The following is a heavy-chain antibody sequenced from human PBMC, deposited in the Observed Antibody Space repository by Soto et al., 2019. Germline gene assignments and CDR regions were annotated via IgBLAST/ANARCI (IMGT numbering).Heavy chain of an antibody. D-gene: IGHD3-3*01. V-gene: IGHV3-73*02. Sequence: VQLVESGGGLVQPGGSLKRCWAASGFTFSGSAVHWVRQASEKGLEWVGHIRRKANSYATAYVVSVKGRFTISRDDSRNTAYLQMNIVKTEVTAVYYCARGVYDFWSGNTKVLAYWGQGTGVTVSS. CDR2: IRRKANSYAT. CDR3: ARGVYDFWSGNTKVLAY. CDR1: GFTFSGSA. J-gene: IGHJ4*02.